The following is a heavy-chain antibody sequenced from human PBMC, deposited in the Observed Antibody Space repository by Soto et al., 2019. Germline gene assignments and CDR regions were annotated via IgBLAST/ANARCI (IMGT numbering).Heavy chain of an antibody. Sequence: ASVKLSCKAPGGTFSSYALSWARQAPGQGLEWMGGIIPIFGTANYAQKFQGRVTITADESASTAYMELSSLRSEDTAVYHCAREDGYGDYGGDYWGQGTRVTVSS. CDR2: IIPIFGTA. V-gene: IGHV1-69*13. J-gene: IGHJ4*02. CDR3: AREDGYGDYGGDY. CDR1: GGTFSSYA. D-gene: IGHD4-17*01.